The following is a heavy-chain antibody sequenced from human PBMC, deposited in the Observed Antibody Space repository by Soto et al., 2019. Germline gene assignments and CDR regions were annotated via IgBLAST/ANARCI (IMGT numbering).Heavy chain of an antibody. J-gene: IGHJ6*02. CDR2: NSAYNGNT. CDR3: ARDRIAAAGIYYYYYGMDV. Sequence: ASVKVSCKASGYTFTSYGISWVRQAPGQGLEWMGWNSAYNGNTNYAQKLQGRVTMTTDTSTSTAYMELRSLRSDDTAVYYCARDRIAAAGIYYYYYGMDVWGQGTTVTVSS. V-gene: IGHV1-18*04. CDR1: GYTFTSYG. D-gene: IGHD6-13*01.